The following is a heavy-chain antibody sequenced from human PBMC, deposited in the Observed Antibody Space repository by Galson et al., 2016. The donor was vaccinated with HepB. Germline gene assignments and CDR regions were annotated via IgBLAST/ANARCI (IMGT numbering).Heavy chain of an antibody. Sequence: KVSCKASGYTFTTNGISWVRQAPGQGLEWLGWISANSGNTNYAQELQGRVTMTTDTSTSTAYMELRSLRSDDTAVYYCARDVWHGMDVWGQGTTVTVSS. CDR1: GYTFTTNG. J-gene: IGHJ6*02. V-gene: IGHV1-18*04. D-gene: IGHD2-21*01. CDR3: ARDVWHGMDV. CDR2: ISANSGNT.